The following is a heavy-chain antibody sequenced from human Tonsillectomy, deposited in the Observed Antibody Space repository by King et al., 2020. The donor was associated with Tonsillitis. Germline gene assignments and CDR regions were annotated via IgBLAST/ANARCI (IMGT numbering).Heavy chain of an antibody. CDR3: TTDWESGGYTFDY. Sequence: VQLVEAGGGLVKPGGSLRLSCAASGFTFSNAWMSRVRQAPGKGLEWVGRIKSKTDGGTTDYAAPVKGRFTISRDDSKNTLYLQMNILKNEDTAVYYCTTDWESGGYTFDYWGQGTLVTVSS. D-gene: IGHD1-26*01. CDR1: GFTFSNAW. J-gene: IGHJ4*02. V-gene: IGHV3-15*01. CDR2: IKSKTDGGTT.